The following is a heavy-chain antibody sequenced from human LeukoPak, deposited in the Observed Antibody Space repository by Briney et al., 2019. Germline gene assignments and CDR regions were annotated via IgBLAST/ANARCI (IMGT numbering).Heavy chain of an antibody. D-gene: IGHD1-26*01. V-gene: IGHV3-74*01. CDR1: GFTFSSYW. J-gene: IGHJ4*02. Sequence: GGSLRLSCAASGFTFSSYWMHWVRQVPGKGLVWVSRIHGDGTITNYEDSVKGRFTISRDNARNTLYLQMNSLRAEDTAIYYCARNFVGSITSDFDSWGQGTQVAVSS. CDR3: ARNFVGSITSDFDS. CDR2: IHGDGTIT.